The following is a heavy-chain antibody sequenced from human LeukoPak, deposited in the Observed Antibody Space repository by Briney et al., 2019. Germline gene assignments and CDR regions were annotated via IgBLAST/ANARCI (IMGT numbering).Heavy chain of an antibody. CDR1: GGSISSYY. D-gene: IGHD1-26*01. V-gene: IGHV4-4*07. CDR3: ARGGPYSGSYYPFDY. CDR2: IYTSGST. J-gene: IGHJ4*02. Sequence: PSETLSLTCSVSGGSISSYYWSWLRQPAGKGLEWIGRIYTSGSTNYNPSLKSRVTMSVDTSKNQFSLKLSSVTAADTALYYCARGGPYSGSYYPFDYWGQGILVTVSS.